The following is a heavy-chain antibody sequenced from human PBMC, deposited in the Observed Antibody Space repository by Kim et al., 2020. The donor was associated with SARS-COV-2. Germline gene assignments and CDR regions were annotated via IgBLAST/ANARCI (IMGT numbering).Heavy chain of an antibody. CDR3: ARGRVIVVVPAAMNWFDP. V-gene: IGHV4-34*01. J-gene: IGHJ5*02. Sequence: SETLSLTCAVYGGSFSGYYWSWIRQPPGKGLEWIGEINHSGSTNYNPSLKSRVTIPVDTSKNQFSLKLSSVTAAATAVYYCARGRVIVVVPAAMNWFDPWGQGTLVTVSS. D-gene: IGHD2-2*01. CDR2: INHSGST. CDR1: GGSFSGYY.